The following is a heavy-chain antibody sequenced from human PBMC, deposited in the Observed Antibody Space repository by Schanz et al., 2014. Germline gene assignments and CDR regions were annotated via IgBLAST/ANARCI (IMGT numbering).Heavy chain of an antibody. CDR2: ISPYNGNT. CDR1: GYTFISYG. J-gene: IGHJ4*03. Sequence: QVQLVQSGAEVKKPGASVKVSCKASGYTFISYGIKWVRQAPGQGLEWMGWISPYNGNTNYAPKVQGRVTVTTDTSTSTAYMELRSLRSDDTAMYYCARDQSPYTNSSDVRYFDYWGQGTTVTVSP. V-gene: IGHV1-18*01. D-gene: IGHD6-6*01. CDR3: ARDQSPYTNSSDVRYFDY.